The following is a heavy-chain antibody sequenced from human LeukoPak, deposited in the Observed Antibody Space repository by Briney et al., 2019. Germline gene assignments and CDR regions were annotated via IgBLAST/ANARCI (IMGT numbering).Heavy chain of an antibody. Sequence: PGGSLRLSCAASGFIFTDYWMYWVRQAPGRGLAWVANIKEDGSEKNYVDSVKGRFTISRDNAKNSLYLQLNSLRAEDTAVYYCARGGSGSYYNLPHYWGQGTLVTVSS. CDR2: IKEDGSEK. V-gene: IGHV3-7*01. CDR3: ARGGSGSYYNLPHY. D-gene: IGHD3-10*01. CDR1: GFIFTDYW. J-gene: IGHJ4*02.